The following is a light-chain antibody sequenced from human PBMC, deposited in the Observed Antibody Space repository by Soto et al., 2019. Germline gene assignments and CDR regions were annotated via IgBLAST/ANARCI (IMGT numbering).Light chain of an antibody. CDR1: QSVGTN. CDR2: GAS. Sequence: IVMTQSPGTLSLSPGERATLSCRASQSVGTNLAWYQQRPGQAPRLLVYGASTRASGIPPRFSGSVSGTDGTITISRLQKEDGSVYYCQQSGSSTITFGQGTRLEIK. CDR3: QQSGSSTIT. V-gene: IGKV3-15*01. J-gene: IGKJ5*01.